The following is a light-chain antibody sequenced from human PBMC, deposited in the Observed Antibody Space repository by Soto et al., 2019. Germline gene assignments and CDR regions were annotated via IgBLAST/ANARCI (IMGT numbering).Light chain of an antibody. CDR3: SSYTNSPSFIL. Sequence: QSALTQPASVSGSPGQSITISCTGTSSDIGNYDFVSWYQQVPGTAPKAMIYEVSSRPSGVSNRFSVSNSGNTASLTISGLQAEDEAYYYCSSYTNSPSFILFGGGTKVTVI. J-gene: IGLJ2*01. CDR2: EVS. CDR1: SSDIGNYDF. V-gene: IGLV2-14*01.